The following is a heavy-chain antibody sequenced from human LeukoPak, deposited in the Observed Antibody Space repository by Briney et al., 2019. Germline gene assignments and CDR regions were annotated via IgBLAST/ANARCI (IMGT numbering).Heavy chain of an antibody. Sequence: PSETLSLTCAVYGGSFRDYYWTWIRQPPGKGLEWIGEINHSGSTNYNPSLKSRVTISVDTSKNQFSLKLSSVTAADTAVYYCARVVFRYFDYWGQGTLVTVSS. CDR3: ARVVFRYFDY. J-gene: IGHJ4*02. CDR2: INHSGST. V-gene: IGHV4-34*01. CDR1: GGSFRDYY.